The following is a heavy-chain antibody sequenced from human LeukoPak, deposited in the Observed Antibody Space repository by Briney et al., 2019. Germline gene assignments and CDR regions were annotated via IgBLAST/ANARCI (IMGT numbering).Heavy chain of an antibody. CDR1: GGSFGGYY. V-gene: IGHV4-34*01. Sequence: SETLSLTCAIYGGSFGGYYWSWIRQPPGKGLEWIGEINHSGSTNYNPSLKSRVTISVDTSKNHSSLKLSSVTAADTAVYYCAGPGAGDLDYWGQGTLVTVSS. CDR3: AGPGAGDLDY. D-gene: IGHD3-10*01. J-gene: IGHJ4*02. CDR2: INHSGST.